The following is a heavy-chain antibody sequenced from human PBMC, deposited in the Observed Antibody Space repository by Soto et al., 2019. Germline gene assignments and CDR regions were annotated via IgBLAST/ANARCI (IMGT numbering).Heavy chain of an antibody. CDR1: SDSISSGYY. V-gene: IGHV4-38-2*01. Sequence: LSLTCAVSSDSISSGYYCDWIRQPPGKGLEWIGSIFHSGTPYYNPSPKSRLTISMDTSKTQFSLKLTSVTAADTAVYYCARRGSRSSSALPSYDYWGRGILVTVSS. D-gene: IGHD3-22*01. J-gene: IGHJ4*02. CDR2: IFHSGTP. CDR3: ARRGSRSSSALPSYDY.